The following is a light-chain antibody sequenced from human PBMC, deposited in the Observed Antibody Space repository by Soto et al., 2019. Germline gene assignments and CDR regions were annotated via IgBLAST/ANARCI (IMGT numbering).Light chain of an antibody. CDR1: TSNIGSNY. CDR2: GNE. Sequence: QSVLTQPPSASGTPGQGVTISCSGSTSNIGSNYVYWYQQLPGTAPKLLIYGNEERPSGVPGRFSGSKSGTSASLAISGLQSEDEADYYCAAWDGSLNGVLFGGGTKLTVL. J-gene: IGLJ2*01. V-gene: IGLV1-44*01. CDR3: AAWDGSLNGVL.